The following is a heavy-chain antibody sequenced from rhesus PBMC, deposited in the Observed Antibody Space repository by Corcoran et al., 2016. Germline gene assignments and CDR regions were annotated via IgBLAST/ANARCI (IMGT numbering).Heavy chain of an antibody. CDR2: VDPEDGEA. CDR3: ARGGYSNRFDY. Sequence: EVQLVQSGTEVKKPGASVKISCKASGYTFTDHYLKWVRHAPGKGLEWMGRVDPEDGEADYEQKFQDRVNITADMSTDTAYMELNSLRSEDTALYYCARGGYSNRFDYWGQGVLVTVSS. V-gene: IGHV1-111*02. J-gene: IGHJ4*01. D-gene: IGHD5-30*01. CDR1: GYTFTDHY.